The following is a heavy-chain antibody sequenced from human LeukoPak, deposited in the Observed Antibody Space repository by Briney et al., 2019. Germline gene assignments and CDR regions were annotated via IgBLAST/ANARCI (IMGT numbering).Heavy chain of an antibody. CDR2: INPNSGGT. Sequence: ASVKVSCKASGYTFTGYYMLWVRQAPGQGLEWMGRINPNSGGTNYAQKFQGRVTMTRDTSTSTVYMELSSLRSEDTAVYYCARALGHLDYWGQGTLVTVSS. CDR1: GYTFTGYY. V-gene: IGHV1-2*06. CDR3: ARALGHLDY. D-gene: IGHD6-13*01. J-gene: IGHJ4*02.